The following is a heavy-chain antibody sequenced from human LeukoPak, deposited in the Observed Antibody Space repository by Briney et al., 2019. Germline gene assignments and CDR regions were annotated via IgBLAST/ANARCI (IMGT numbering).Heavy chain of an antibody. D-gene: IGHD3-22*01. CDR3: ARRVYYCDSSGYYSGGGHFDY. J-gene: IGHJ4*02. CDR2: INHSGSP. Sequence: PSETLSLTCAVYGGSFSGYYWSWIRQPPGKGLEWIGEINHSGSPNYNPSLKSRVPISGETSKNQCSLKVSSVSAEDTAVYYGARRVYYCDSSGYYSGGGHFDYWGQGTLVTVSS. V-gene: IGHV4-34*01. CDR1: GGSFSGYY.